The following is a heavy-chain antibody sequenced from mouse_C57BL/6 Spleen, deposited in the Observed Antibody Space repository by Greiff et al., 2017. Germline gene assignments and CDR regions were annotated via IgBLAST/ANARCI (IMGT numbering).Heavy chain of an antibody. CDR3: ALRGYPAWFAY. V-gene: IGHV3-6*01. D-gene: IGHD2-14*01. Sequence: EVKLMESGPGLVKPSQSLSLTCSVTGYSITSGYYWNWIRQFPGNKLEWMGYISYDGSNNYNPSLKNRISITRDTSKNQFFLKLNSVTTEDTATYYCALRGYPAWFAYWGQGTLVTVSA. CDR1: GYSITSGYY. J-gene: IGHJ3*01. CDR2: ISYDGSN.